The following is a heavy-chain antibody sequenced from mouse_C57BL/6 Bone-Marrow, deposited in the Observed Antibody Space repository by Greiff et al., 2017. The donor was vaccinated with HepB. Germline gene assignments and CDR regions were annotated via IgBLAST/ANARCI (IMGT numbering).Heavy chain of an antibody. J-gene: IGHJ1*03. Sequence: VQLKQSGGGLVQPGGSLKLSCAASGFTFSDYYMYWVRQTPEKRLEWVAYISNGGGSTYYPDTVKGRFTISRDNAKNTLYLQMSRLKSEDTAMYYCARRTVVDPWYFDVWGTGTTVTVSS. CDR3: ARRTVVDPWYFDV. CDR1: GFTFSDYY. D-gene: IGHD1-1*01. CDR2: ISNGGGST. V-gene: IGHV5-12*01.